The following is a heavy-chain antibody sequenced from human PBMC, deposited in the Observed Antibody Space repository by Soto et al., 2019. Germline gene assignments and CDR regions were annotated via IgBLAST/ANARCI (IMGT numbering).Heavy chain of an antibody. CDR1: GFAFSNYE. D-gene: IGHD3-3*02. CDR2: ISFSGSTI. V-gene: IGHV3-48*03. CDR3: ARESFSASPNFFDY. Sequence: PGGSLRLSCAASGFAFSNYEMNWVRQAPGKGLEWVSYISFSGSTIYYADSVKGRFTISRDDAKNSLYLQMDSLRADDTAVYYCARESFSASPNFFDYWGQGTLVTVSS. J-gene: IGHJ4*02.